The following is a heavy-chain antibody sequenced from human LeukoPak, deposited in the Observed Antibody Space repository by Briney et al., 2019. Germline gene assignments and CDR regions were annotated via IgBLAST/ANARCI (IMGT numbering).Heavy chain of an antibody. D-gene: IGHD3-22*01. CDR2: IYHSGST. J-gene: IGHJ4*02. CDR3: ARHSSGYYPDY. V-gene: IGHV4-30-2*01. CDR1: GDSISSGGYS. Sequence: PSETLSLTCTVSGDSISSGGYSWSWIRQPPGKGLEWIGYIYHSGSTYYNPSLKSRVTISVDRSKNQFSLKLSSVTAADTAVYYCARHSSGYYPDYWGQGTLVTVSS.